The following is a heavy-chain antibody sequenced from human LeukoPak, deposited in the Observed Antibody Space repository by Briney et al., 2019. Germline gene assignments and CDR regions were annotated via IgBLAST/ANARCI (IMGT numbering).Heavy chain of an antibody. Sequence: SETLSLTCTVSGGSISRYYWSWIRQPVGKGLEWIGRIYTSGSTNYNPSLKSRVSMSVDTSKNQFSLKLSSVTAEDTAIYYCARDSESYGPDFDYWGQGTLVTVSS. CDR1: GGSISRYY. D-gene: IGHD3-16*01. CDR3: ARDSESYGPDFDY. V-gene: IGHV4-4*07. J-gene: IGHJ4*02. CDR2: IYTSGST.